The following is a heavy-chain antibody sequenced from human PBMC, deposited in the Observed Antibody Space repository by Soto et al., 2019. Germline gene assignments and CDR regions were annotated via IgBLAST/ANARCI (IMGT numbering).Heavy chain of an antibody. V-gene: IGHV4-4*02. D-gene: IGHD6-13*01. CDR1: GCSISSSNW. Sequence: PSETLSLTCAVSGCSISSSNWWSCVRQPPGKGLEWIGEIYHSGSTNYNPSLKSRVTISVDNSKNQFSLKRSSVTAAATAVYYRGRGLEIAAAGGGDYYYGMDVWGQGTTVTVSS. CDR3: GRGLEIAAAGGGDYYYGMDV. J-gene: IGHJ6*02. CDR2: IYHSGST.